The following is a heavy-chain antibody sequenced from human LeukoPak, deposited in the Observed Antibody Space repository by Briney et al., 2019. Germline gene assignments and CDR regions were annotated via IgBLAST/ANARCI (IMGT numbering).Heavy chain of an antibody. CDR3: ARDYYGSGYGYFDY. J-gene: IGHJ4*02. CDR2: MNPNSGNT. D-gene: IGHD3-10*01. V-gene: IGHV1-8*01. Sequence: ASVKVSCKASGYTFTSYDINWVRQATGQGLEWMGWMNPNSGNTGYAQKFQGRVTMTRNTSISTAYMELSSLRSEDTAVYYCARDYYGSGYGYFDYWGQGTLVTVSS. CDR1: GYTFTSYD.